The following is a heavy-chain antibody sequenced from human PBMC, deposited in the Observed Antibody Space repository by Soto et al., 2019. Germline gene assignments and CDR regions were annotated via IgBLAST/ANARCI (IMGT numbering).Heavy chain of an antibody. CDR2: ISGSGGST. CDR1: GFTFSSYA. J-gene: IGHJ4*02. D-gene: IGHD3-3*01. V-gene: IGHV3-23*01. Sequence: LSLTCAASGFTFSSYAMSWVRQAPGKGLEWVSAISGSGGSTYYADSVKGRFTISRDNSKNTLYLQMNSLRAEDTAVYYCAKDLMGARITIFGVADYWGQGTLVTVSS. CDR3: AKDLMGARITIFGVADY.